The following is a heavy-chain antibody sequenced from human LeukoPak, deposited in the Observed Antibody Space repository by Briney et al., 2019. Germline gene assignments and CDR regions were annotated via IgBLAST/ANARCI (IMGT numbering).Heavy chain of an antibody. D-gene: IGHD3-22*01. V-gene: IGHV3-30*18. CDR1: GFTFSSYG. Sequence: AGGSLRLSCAASGFTFSSYGMHWVRQAQGKGLEWVAVISYDGSNKYYADSVKGRFTISRDNSKNTLYLQMNSLRAEDTAVYYCAKDYDSSGYYYYWGQGTLVTVSS. CDR2: ISYDGSNK. CDR3: AKDYDSSGYYYY. J-gene: IGHJ4*02.